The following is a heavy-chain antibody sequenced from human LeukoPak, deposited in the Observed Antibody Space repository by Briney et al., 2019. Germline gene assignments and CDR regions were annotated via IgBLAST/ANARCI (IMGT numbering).Heavy chain of an antibody. Sequence: PGGSLRLSCAASGFTVSSNYMSWVRQAPGKGLEWVSVIYSGGSTYYADSVKGRFTISRDNSKNTLYLQMNSLRAEDTAVYYCARVGQWELLGGNYYYMDVWGKGTTVTVSS. CDR2: IYSGGST. J-gene: IGHJ6*03. V-gene: IGHV3-53*01. D-gene: IGHD1-26*01. CDR1: GFTVSSNY. CDR3: ARVGQWELLGGNYYYMDV.